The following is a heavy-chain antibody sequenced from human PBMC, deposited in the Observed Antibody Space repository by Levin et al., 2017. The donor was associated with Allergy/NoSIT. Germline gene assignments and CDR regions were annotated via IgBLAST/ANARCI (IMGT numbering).Heavy chain of an antibody. CDR1: GGTFSSYA. Sequence: SVKVSCKASGGTFSSYAISWVRQAPGQGLEWMGGIIPIFGTANYAQKFQGRVTITADESTSTAYMELSSLRSEDTAVYYWARDSRNYYDSSGYLDYWGQGTLVTVSS. V-gene: IGHV1-69*13. CDR3: ARDSRNYYDSSGYLDY. CDR2: IIPIFGTA. D-gene: IGHD3-22*01. J-gene: IGHJ4*02.